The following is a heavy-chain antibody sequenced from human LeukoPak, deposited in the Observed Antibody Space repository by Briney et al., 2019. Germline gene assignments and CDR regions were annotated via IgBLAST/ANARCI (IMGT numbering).Heavy chain of an antibody. J-gene: IGHJ6*03. CDR2: IYYSGST. CDR3: ASVYGSGSYFLTNYYYYYMDV. D-gene: IGHD3-10*01. V-gene: IGHV4-39*01. Sequence: SETLSLTCTVPGGSISSSSYYWGWIRQPPGKGLEGIGSIYYSGSTYYNPSLKSRVTISVDTSKDQFSLKLSSVTAADTAVYYCASVYGSGSYFLTNYYYYYMDVWGKGTTVTVSS. CDR1: GGSISSSSYY.